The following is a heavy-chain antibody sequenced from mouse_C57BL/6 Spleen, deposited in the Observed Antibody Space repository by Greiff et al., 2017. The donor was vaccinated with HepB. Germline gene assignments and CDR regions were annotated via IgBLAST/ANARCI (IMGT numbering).Heavy chain of an antibody. CDR1: GFTFSDYY. V-gene: IGHV5-12*01. Sequence: EVMLVESGGGLVQPGGSLKLSCAASGFTFSDYYMYWVRQTPEKRLEWVAYISNGGGSTYYPDTVKGRFTISRDNAKNTLYLQMSRLKSEDTAMYYCARDYGSSSGYFDVWGTGTTVTVSS. D-gene: IGHD1-1*01. J-gene: IGHJ1*03. CDR2: ISNGGGST. CDR3: ARDYGSSSGYFDV.